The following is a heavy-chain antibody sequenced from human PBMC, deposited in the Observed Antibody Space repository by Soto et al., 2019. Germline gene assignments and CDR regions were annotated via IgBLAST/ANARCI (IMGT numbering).Heavy chain of an antibody. CDR1: GDTFTSYS. V-gene: IGHV1-3*01. J-gene: IGHJ6*02. Sequence: KVSCKASGDTFTSYSMHGLRQAPGQRLEWMGWINAGNGNTKYSQKFQGRVTITRDTSASTAYMELSSLRSEDTAVYYCARDSYSSGWYDSYYGMDVWGQGTTVTVYS. CDR2: INAGNGNT. D-gene: IGHD6-19*01. CDR3: ARDSYSSGWYDSYYGMDV.